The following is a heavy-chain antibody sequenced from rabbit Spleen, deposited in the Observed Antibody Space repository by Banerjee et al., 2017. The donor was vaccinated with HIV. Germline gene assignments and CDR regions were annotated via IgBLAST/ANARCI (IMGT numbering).Heavy chain of an antibody. CDR2: TEPIFGTT. J-gene: IGHJ4*01. CDR1: GFDFTSYY. CDR3: GRSSNAGYAGYGYGSNL. D-gene: IGHD7-1*01. Sequence: QLKESGGGLVQPGGSLKLSCKASGFDFTSYYMSWVRQAPGKGLEWIGLTEPIFGTTYYANWVNGRFTISSHNAQNTLYPQVKSLTAADTATYFCGRSSNAGYAGYGYGSNLWGPGTLVTVS. V-gene: IGHV1S7*01.